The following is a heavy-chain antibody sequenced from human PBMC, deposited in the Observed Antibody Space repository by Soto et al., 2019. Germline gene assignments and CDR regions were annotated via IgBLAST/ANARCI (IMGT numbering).Heavy chain of an antibody. V-gene: IGHV1-69*13. J-gene: IGHJ5*02. CDR3: ARDWDYYDSSGPYPNWFDP. D-gene: IGHD3-22*01. CDR2: IIPIFGTA. Sequence: SVKVSCKASGGTFSSYAISWVRQAPGQGLEWMGGIIPIFGTANYAQKFQGRVTITADESTSTAYMGLSSLRSEDTAVYYCARDWDYYDSSGPYPNWFDPWGQGTLVTVSS. CDR1: GGTFSSYA.